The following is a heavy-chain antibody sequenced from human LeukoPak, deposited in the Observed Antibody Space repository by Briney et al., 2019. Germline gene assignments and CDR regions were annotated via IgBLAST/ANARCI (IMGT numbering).Heavy chain of an antibody. V-gene: IGHV3-23*01. CDR1: GLTFSSYA. J-gene: IGHJ4*02. CDR3: AKDRQWGLFDY. Sequence: AGGSLRLSCAASGLTFSSYAMSWVRQAPGKGLEWVSAVSGSGGSTYYADSVKGRFTISRDNSNNTLYLQMNSLRAEDTAVYYCAKDRQWGLFDYWGQGTLVTVSS. D-gene: IGHD1-26*01. CDR2: VSGSGGST.